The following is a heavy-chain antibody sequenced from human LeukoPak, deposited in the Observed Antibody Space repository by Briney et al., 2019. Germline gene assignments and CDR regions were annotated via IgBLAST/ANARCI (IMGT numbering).Heavy chain of an antibody. D-gene: IGHD6-19*01. V-gene: IGHV4-38-2*02. CDR1: GYSISSGYY. Sequence: SETLSLTCAVSGYSISSGYYWGWIRQPPGKGLEWIGSIYYSGSTYYNPSLKSRVTISVDTSKNQFSLKLNSVTAADTAFYYCARDSSASQSFDYWGQGTLVTVSS. J-gene: IGHJ4*02. CDR3: ARDSSASQSFDY. CDR2: IYYSGST.